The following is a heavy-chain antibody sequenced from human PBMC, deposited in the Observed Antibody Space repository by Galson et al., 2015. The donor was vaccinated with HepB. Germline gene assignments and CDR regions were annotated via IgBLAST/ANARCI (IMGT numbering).Heavy chain of an antibody. CDR1: GYTFTSYY. V-gene: IGHV1-46*01. D-gene: IGHD3-3*01. CDR2: INPSGGST. CDR3: ARDGGNNYDFWSGYSTNCYYYYMDV. J-gene: IGHJ6*03. Sequence: SVKVSCRASGYTFTSYYMHWVRQAPGQGLEWMGIINPSGGSTSYAQKFQGRVTMTRDTSTSTVYMELSSLRSEDTAVYYCARDGGNNYDFWSGYSTNCYYYYMDVWGKGTTVTVSS.